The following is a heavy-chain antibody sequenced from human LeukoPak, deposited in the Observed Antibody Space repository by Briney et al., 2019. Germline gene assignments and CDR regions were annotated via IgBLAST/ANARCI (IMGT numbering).Heavy chain of an antibody. D-gene: IGHD3-22*01. J-gene: IGHJ4*02. V-gene: IGHV4-59*01. CDR1: GASISSYY. CDR2: IYYSGSI. Sequence: SETLSLTCTVSGASISSYYWSWIRQPPGKGLEWIGDIYYSGSIKYNPSLKSRDTMSVDTSKNQFSLKLSSVTAADTAIYYCARENPSGYYNRPIDYWGQGTLVTVSS. CDR3: ARENPSGYYNRPIDY.